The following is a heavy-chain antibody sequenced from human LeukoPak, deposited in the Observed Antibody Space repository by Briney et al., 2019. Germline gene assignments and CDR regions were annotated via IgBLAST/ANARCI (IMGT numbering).Heavy chain of an antibody. CDR2: IHYSGST. D-gene: IGHD6-19*01. CDR3: ARQSSGCYDF. CDR1: GGSMSSYY. V-gene: IGHV4-59*01. J-gene: IGHJ4*02. Sequence: SETLSLTCTVSGGSMSSYYWSWIRQPPGKGLEWIGYIHYSGSTNYNPSLNSRVTMSVDTSKNQFSLKLTSVTAADTAVYYCARQSSGCYDFWGQGTLVTVSS.